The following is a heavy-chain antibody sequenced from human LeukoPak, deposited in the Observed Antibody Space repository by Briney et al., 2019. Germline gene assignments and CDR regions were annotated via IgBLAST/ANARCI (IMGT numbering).Heavy chain of an antibody. Sequence: ASVKVSCKAFGYTFTGYYMHWVRQAPGQGLEWMGWINPNSGGTNFAQNFQGRVTMTRDTSINTAYMELSRLRYDDTAVYYCARAADDYNAGYWGQGTLITVSS. V-gene: IGHV1-2*02. D-gene: IGHD5-24*01. CDR2: INPNSGGT. J-gene: IGHJ4*02. CDR1: GYTFTGYY. CDR3: ARAADDYNAGY.